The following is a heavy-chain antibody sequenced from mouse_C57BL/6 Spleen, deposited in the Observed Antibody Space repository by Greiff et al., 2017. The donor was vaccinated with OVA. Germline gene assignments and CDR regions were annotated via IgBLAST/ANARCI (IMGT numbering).Heavy chain of an antibody. CDR2: IDPYDSHT. V-gene: IGHV1-50*01. J-gene: IGHJ2*01. CDR3: ARTTVVARDY. D-gene: IGHD1-1*01. CDR1: GYTFTSYW. Sequence: QVQLQQSGAELVKPGASVKLSCKASGYTFTSYWMQWVKQRPGQGLEWIGEIDPYDSHTNYTQKVKGQVTWNVNTTASPAYIKLSSLTSEDSAVYYCARTTVVARDYWGQGTTLTVSS.